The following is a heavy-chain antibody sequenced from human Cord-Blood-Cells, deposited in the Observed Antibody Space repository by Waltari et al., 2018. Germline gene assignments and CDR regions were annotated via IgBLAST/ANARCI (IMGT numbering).Heavy chain of an antibody. CDR3: ASLVDYYDSSGYSDAFDI. CDR2: IDHSGST. J-gene: IGHJ3*02. CDR1: GGSLSSSNW. Sequence: QVQLQESGPGLVKHSGTLSLTCAVSGGSLSSSNWWSWVRQPPRKGLEWIGEIDHSGSTNYNPSLNSRVTISVDKSKNQFSLKLSSVTAADTAVYYCASLVDYYDSSGYSDAFDIWGQGTMVTVSS. V-gene: IGHV4-4*02. D-gene: IGHD3-22*01.